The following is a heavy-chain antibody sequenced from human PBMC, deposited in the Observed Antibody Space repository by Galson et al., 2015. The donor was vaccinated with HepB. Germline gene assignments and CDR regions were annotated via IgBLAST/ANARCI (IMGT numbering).Heavy chain of an antibody. CDR2: INPSGGST. CDR3: ARDHYDSSALDY. Sequence: SVKVSCKASGYTFGSYYLHWVRQAPGQGLEWMGIINPSGGSTTYAQKFQGRVTLTRDTSTSTVYMELSSLRSEDTAVYYCARDHYDSSALDYWGQGTLVTVSS. D-gene: IGHD3-22*01. J-gene: IGHJ4*02. V-gene: IGHV1-46*01. CDR1: GYTFGSYY.